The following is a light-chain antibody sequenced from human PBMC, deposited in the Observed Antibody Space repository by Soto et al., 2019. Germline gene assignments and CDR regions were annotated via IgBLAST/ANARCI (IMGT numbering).Light chain of an antibody. V-gene: IGKV1-5*01. CDR2: DAS. Sequence: DIQMTQSPSTLSASVGDRVTITCRASQSISSWLAWYQQKPGKAPKLLIYDASSLESGVLSRFSGSGSGTEFTLTISSLKPDDFATYYSPQYNSYSWTFGQGTKVEIK. CDR1: QSISSW. J-gene: IGKJ1*01. CDR3: PQYNSYSWT.